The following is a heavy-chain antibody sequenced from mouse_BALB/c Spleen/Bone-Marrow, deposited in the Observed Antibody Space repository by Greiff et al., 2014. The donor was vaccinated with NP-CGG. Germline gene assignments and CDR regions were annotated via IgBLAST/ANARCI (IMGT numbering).Heavy chain of an antibody. D-gene: IGHD1-1*01. CDR3: AGGGVGGGYWYFDV. J-gene: IGHJ1*01. V-gene: IGHV1-9*01. CDR2: ILPGSGST. CDR1: GYTFSSYW. Sequence: QVQLKESGAELMKPGASVKISCKATGYTFSSYWIEWVKQRPGHGLEWIGEILPGSGSTNYNGKFKGKATFTADTSSNTAYMQLSSLTSEDSAVYYWAGGGVGGGYWYFDVWGAGTTVTVSS.